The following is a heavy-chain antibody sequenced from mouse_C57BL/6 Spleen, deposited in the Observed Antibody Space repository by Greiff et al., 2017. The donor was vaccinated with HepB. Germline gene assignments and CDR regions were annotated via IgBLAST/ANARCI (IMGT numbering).Heavy chain of an antibody. D-gene: IGHD1-1*01. J-gene: IGHJ4*01. Sequence: EVQLKESGGGLVKPGGSLKLSCAASGFTFSDYGMHWVRQAPEKGLEWVAYISSGSSTIYYADTVKGRFTISRDNAKNTLFLQMTSLRSEDTAMYYCARRSTVVADYYAMDYWGQGTSVTVSS. CDR1: GFTFSDYG. CDR2: ISSGSSTI. CDR3: ARRSTVVADYYAMDY. V-gene: IGHV5-17*01.